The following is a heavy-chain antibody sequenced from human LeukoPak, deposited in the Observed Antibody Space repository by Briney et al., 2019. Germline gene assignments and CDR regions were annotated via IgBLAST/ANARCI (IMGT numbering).Heavy chain of an antibody. CDR2: IHYSGST. CDR3: ARHFYDPNVYFDY. J-gene: IGHJ4*02. Sequence: PSETLSLTCTVSGGSISSYYWSWIRQPPGKGLEWIGYIHYSGSTNYNPSLKSRVTISVDTSKTHFSLKLSSVTAADTAVYFCARHFYDPNVYFDYWGQGTLVTVSS. D-gene: IGHD2/OR15-2a*01. V-gene: IGHV4-59*08. CDR1: GGSISSYY.